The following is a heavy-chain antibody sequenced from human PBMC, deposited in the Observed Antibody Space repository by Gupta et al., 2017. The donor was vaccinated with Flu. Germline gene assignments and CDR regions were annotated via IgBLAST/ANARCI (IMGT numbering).Heavy chain of an antibody. Sequence: QVQLVQSGAEVKKPGSSVKVSCKAYGVTFSSYAINWVRQAPGQGLEWMGGVIPVFGQTIYAQRFQGRVTITADESTSTAYMELSSLTSDDTAFYYCARKGGGHCSGGTCYSFDYWGQGTLVTVSS. CDR1: GVTFSSYA. CDR2: VIPVFGQT. J-gene: IGHJ4*02. D-gene: IGHD2-15*01. CDR3: ARKGGGHCSGGTCYSFDY. V-gene: IGHV1-69*01.